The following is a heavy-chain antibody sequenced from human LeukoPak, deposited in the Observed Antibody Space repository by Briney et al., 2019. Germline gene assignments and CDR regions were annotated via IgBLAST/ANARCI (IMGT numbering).Heavy chain of an antibody. J-gene: IGHJ4*02. Sequence: SETLSLTCAVYGGSFSGYYWSWIRQPPGKGLEWIGEINHSGSTNYNPSLKSRVTISVDTSKNQFSLKLSSVTAADTAVYYCARDRDYYYGSGSYYYNWGQGTLVTVSS. CDR2: INHSGST. D-gene: IGHD3-10*01. CDR1: GGSFSGYY. V-gene: IGHV4-34*01. CDR3: ARDRDYYYGSGSYYYN.